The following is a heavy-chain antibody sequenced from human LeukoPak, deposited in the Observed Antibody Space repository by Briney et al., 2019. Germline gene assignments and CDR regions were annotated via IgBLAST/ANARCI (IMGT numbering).Heavy chain of an antibody. Sequence: GGSLRLSCAASGFTFSNAWMSWVRQAPGKGLEWVSVISSGGNTYYTDSVKGRFTISRDNSKNTLYLQMSSLRVEDTAVYYCARNDRGAFDIWGQGTMVTVSS. CDR1: GFTFSNAW. D-gene: IGHD3-22*01. CDR3: ARNDRGAFDI. V-gene: IGHV3-53*01. CDR2: ISSGGNT. J-gene: IGHJ3*02.